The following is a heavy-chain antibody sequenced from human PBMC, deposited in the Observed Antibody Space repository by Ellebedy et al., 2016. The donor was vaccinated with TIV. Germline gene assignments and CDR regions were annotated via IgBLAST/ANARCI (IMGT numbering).Heavy chain of an antibody. D-gene: IGHD3-10*01. CDR1: GFTFNSYA. V-gene: IGHV3-23*01. CDR2: LSASGGST. CDR3: AKRVTMVREVITYYHYAMDV. Sequence: GESLKISCVASGFTFNSYAMSWVRQAPGKGREWVSSLSASGGSTYYADSLKGRFTISRDNSKNTLYLQMNSLRAEDTAVYYCAKRVTMVREVITYYHYAMDVWGQGTTVTVSS. J-gene: IGHJ6*02.